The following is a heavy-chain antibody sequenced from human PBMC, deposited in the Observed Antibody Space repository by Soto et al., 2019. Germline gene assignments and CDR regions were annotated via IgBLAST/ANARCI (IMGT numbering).Heavy chain of an antibody. CDR2: ISYDGSNK. CDR3: ASLGNTYYYGSGSFRNWFDP. D-gene: IGHD3-10*01. Sequence: VQLVESGGGVVQPGRSLRLSCAASGFTFSSYAMHWVRQAPGKGLEWVAVISYDGSNKYYADSVKGRFTISRDNSKNTPDRQMASLRAEDTAVYYCASLGNTYYYGSGSFRNWFDPWGQGTPVTVSS. J-gene: IGHJ5*02. CDR1: GFTFSSYA. V-gene: IGHV3-30-3*01.